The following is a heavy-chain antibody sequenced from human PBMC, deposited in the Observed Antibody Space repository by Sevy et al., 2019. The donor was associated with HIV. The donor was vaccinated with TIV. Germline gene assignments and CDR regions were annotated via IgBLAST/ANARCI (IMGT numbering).Heavy chain of an antibody. V-gene: IGHV4-34*01. D-gene: IGHD2-15*01. J-gene: IGHJ4*02. Sequence: SETLSLTCAVYGGSFSGYYWSWIRQPPGKGLEWIGEINHSGSTNYNPSLKSRVTISVDTSKNQFPLKLSSVTAADTAVYYCARGAPNCSGGSCYSGDFDYWGQGTLVTVSS. CDR3: ARGAPNCSGGSCYSGDFDY. CDR2: INHSGST. CDR1: GGSFSGYY.